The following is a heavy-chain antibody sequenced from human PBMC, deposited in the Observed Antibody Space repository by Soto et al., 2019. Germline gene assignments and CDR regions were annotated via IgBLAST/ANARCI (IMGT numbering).Heavy chain of an antibody. Sequence: EVQLVESGGGLVKPGGSLRLSCAASGFTFSTCSMNWVRQAPGKGLEWVSSISSSSRNIYYADSVKGRFTISSDNAKNSLYLKMNSLRAEDTAVYYCARDNGYDAATLDYWGQGTLVTVSS. J-gene: IGHJ4*02. CDR2: ISSSSRNI. V-gene: IGHV3-21*02. CDR3: ARDNGYDAATLDY. CDR1: GFTFSTCS. D-gene: IGHD5-12*01.